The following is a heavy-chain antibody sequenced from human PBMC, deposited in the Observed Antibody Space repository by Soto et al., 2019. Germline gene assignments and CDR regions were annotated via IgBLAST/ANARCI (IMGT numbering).Heavy chain of an antibody. CDR2: IIPIFDTT. J-gene: IGHJ6*02. V-gene: IGHV1-69*01. Sequence: QVQLVQSGAEVKKPGYSVKVSCKASGGTFSTYGINWVRQAPGQGLEWMGGIIPIFDTTNSAQKFQGKFTITADESTSTVYMALSSLRSEDTAVYYCERNDAAAATSGMDLWGQWTTVTVSS. CDR3: ERNDAAAATSGMDL. D-gene: IGHD6-13*01. CDR1: GGTFSTYG.